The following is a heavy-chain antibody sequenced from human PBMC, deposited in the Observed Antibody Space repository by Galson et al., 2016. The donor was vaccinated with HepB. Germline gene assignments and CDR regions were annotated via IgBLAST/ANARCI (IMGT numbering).Heavy chain of an antibody. CDR3: VRDHHYMAATGYFDY. CDR2: IRNKAHGETT. V-gene: IGHV3-49*04. J-gene: IGHJ4*02. CDR1: GLSFGDFG. Sequence: SLRLSCAASGLSFGDFGFNWVRQAPGKGLEWLGFIRNKAHGETTEYAASVKGRFSISRDDSRSIAFLHMSSLQTGDTAVYFCVRDHHYMAATGYFDYWGRGTLVTVSS. D-gene: IGHD6-13*01.